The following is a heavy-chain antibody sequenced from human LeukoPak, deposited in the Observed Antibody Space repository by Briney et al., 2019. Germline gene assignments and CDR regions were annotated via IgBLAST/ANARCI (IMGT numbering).Heavy chain of an antibody. CDR3: ARGGRGYCSSTSCYNGSGYYMGV. V-gene: IGHV1-18*01. Sequence: GASVKVSCKASGYTFTSYGISWVRQAPGQGLEWMGWISAYNGNTNYAQKLQGRVTMTTDTSTSTAYMELRSLRSDDTAVYYCARGGRGYCSSTSCYNGSGYYMGVWGKGTTVIVSS. CDR2: ISAYNGNT. D-gene: IGHD2-2*02. J-gene: IGHJ6*03. CDR1: GYTFTSYG.